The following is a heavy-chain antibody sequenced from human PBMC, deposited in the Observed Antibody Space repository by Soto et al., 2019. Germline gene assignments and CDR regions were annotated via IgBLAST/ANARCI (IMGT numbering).Heavy chain of an antibody. CDR2: IYDTGNT. CDR3: AKRAYGDPFDP. J-gene: IGHJ5*02. D-gene: IGHD4-17*01. Sequence: HLQLQESGPGLVKSSETLSLTCAVSGGSITSSGFWWSWIRQPPGKGLGWIATIYDTGNTFYNPSLRSRVTISADTSKNQFALNLNSVTAADTAVYYCAKRAYGDPFDPWGQGTLVTVSS. V-gene: IGHV4-39*01. CDR1: GGSITSSGFW.